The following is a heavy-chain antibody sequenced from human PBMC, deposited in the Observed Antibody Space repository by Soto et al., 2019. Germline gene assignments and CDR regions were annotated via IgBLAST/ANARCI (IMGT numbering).Heavy chain of an antibody. CDR3: ARGTEGVYGMAV. CDR1: GFTFSISW. V-gene: IGHV3-7*04. Sequence: EVQLVESGGGLVQPGGSLRLSCAASGFTFSISWMTWVRQAPGKGLEWVANIKEDGREKYYVDSVKGRFTISRDNVKNSRYREMNSRRGEETAVCYCARGTEGVYGMAVWGQGPTFTVSS. CDR2: IKEDGREK. J-gene: IGHJ6*02.